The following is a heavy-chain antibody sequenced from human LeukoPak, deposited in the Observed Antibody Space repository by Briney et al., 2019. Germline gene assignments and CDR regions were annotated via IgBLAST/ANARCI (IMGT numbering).Heavy chain of an antibody. CDR2: ISPNNGNT. J-gene: IGHJ3*02. CDR3: TRVRNSNNWWGPFDI. CDR1: GYTFGTSS. Sequence: ASVKVSCKAFGYTFGTSSITWVRQAPGQRLEWMGWISPNNGNTHYAQGVQDRVTMTTDTSRSTAYMELRSLRSDDTAVYYCTRVRNSNNWWGPFDIWGQGTMVTVSS. V-gene: IGHV1-18*01. D-gene: IGHD1-1*01.